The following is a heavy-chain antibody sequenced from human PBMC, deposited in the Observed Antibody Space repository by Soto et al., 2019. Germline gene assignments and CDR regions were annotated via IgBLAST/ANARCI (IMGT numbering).Heavy chain of an antibody. D-gene: IGHD3-22*01. J-gene: IGHJ4*02. Sequence: GASVKVSCKASGGTFSSYAISWVRQAPGQGLEWMGGIIPIFGTANYAQKFQGRVTITADKSTSTAYMELSSLRSEDTAVYYCASSRNYYDSSGPGYWGQGTLVTVSS. V-gene: IGHV1-69*06. CDR1: GGTFSSYA. CDR3: ASSRNYYDSSGPGY. CDR2: IIPIFGTA.